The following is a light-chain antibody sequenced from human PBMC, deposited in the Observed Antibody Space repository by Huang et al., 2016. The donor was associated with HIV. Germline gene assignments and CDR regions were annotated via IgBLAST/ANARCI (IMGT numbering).Light chain of an antibody. CDR3: QQLNSYPLT. Sequence: IQLTQSPSSLSASIGDRVTITCRASQGISSYLAWYQQKPGKAPKLLIEAASTWQSGVPSRFSGAGSGTIFTLTITSLQPEDFATYFCQQLNSYPLTFGGGTEVEI. V-gene: IGKV1-9*01. J-gene: IGKJ4*01. CDR2: AAS. CDR1: QGISSY.